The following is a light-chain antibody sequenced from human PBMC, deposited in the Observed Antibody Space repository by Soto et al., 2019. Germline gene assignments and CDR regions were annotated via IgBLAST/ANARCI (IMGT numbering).Light chain of an antibody. Sequence: QSELTQPPSVSGAPGQRVTISCTGSSSNIGAGYGVHWYQQLPGTAPKLLIYGNSNRPSGVPDRFSGSKSGTSASLAITGLQAEDEADYYCQSYDSSLSGWVFGGGTKLTVL. CDR2: GNS. CDR3: QSYDSSLSGWV. V-gene: IGLV1-40*01. J-gene: IGLJ3*02. CDR1: SSNIGAGYG.